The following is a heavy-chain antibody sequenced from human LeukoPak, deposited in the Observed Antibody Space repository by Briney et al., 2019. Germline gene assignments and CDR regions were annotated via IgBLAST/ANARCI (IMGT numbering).Heavy chain of an antibody. Sequence: GGSLRLSCAASGFTLSSNYMSWVRQAPGKGLKWVSVIYSGGNTYYADSVKDRFTISRDNSKNTLYLQMNSLRAEDTAMYYCARDVWTIAALWGQGTLVTVSS. CDR1: GFTLSSNY. J-gene: IGHJ4*02. CDR3: ARDVWTIAAL. D-gene: IGHD6-6*01. CDR2: IYSGGNT. V-gene: IGHV3-66*01.